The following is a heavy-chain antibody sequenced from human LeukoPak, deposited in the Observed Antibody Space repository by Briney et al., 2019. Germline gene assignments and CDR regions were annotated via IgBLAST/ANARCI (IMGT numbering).Heavy chain of an antibody. CDR2: IYYSGST. CDR3: AGSRVAATLYYYYYGMDV. D-gene: IGHD2-15*01. J-gene: IGHJ6*02. V-gene: IGHV4-39*01. Sequence: PSETLSLTCTVSGVSISSSSYYWGWIRQPPGKGLEWIGSIYYSGSTYYNPSLKSRVTISVDTSKNQFSLKLSSVTAADTAVYYCAGSRVAATLYYYYYGMDVWGQGTTVTVSS. CDR1: GVSISSSSYY.